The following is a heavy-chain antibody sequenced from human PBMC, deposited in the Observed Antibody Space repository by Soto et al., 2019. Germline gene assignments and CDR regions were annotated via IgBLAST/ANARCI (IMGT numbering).Heavy chain of an antibody. Sequence: VQLVESGGGLVKPGGSLRLSCAASGFTFSSYSMNWVRQAPGKGLEWVAVISYDGSNKYYADSVKGRFTISRDNSKNTLYLQMNSLIAEDTAVYYCARGPDYGDYFDYWGQGTLVTVSS. D-gene: IGHD4-17*01. CDR2: ISYDGSNK. CDR3: ARGPDYGDYFDY. J-gene: IGHJ4*02. CDR1: GFTFSSYS. V-gene: IGHV3-30*03.